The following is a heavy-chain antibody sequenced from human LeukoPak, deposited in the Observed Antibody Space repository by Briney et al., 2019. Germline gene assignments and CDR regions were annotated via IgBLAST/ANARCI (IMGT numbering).Heavy chain of an antibody. V-gene: IGHV4-34*01. CDR3: ARGPDIVVVVAATAAEYFQH. J-gene: IGHJ1*01. D-gene: IGHD2-15*01. CDR1: GFTFSSYW. Sequence: GSLRLSCAASGFTFSSYWMSWVRQAPGKGLEWIGEINHSGSTNYNPSLKSRVTISVDTSKNQFSLKLSSVTAADTAVYYCARGPDIVVVVAATAAEYFQHWGQGTLVTVSS. CDR2: INHSGST.